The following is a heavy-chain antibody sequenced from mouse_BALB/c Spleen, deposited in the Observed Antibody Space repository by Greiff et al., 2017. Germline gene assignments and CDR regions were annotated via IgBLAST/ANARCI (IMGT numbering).Heavy chain of an antibody. V-gene: IGHV1-7*01. CDR1: GYTFTSYW. D-gene: IGHD4-1*01. CDR3: ASSLGRDYFDY. CDR2: INPSTGYT. J-gene: IGHJ2*01. Sequence: QVQLKQSGAELAKPGASVKMSCKASGYTFTSYWMHWVKQRPGQGLEWIGYINPSTGYTEYNQKFKDKATLTADKSSSTAYMQLSSLTSEDSAVYYCASSLGRDYFDYWGQGTTLTVSS.